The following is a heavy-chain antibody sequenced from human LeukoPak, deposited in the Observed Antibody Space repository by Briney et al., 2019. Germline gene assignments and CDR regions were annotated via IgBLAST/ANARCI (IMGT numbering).Heavy chain of an antibody. CDR3: AKGETDVRNCPDY. CDR1: GFTFDDYA. J-gene: IGHJ4*02. D-gene: IGHD1-7*01. CDR2: ISWDGGST. V-gene: IGHV3-43D*03. Sequence: GGSLRLSCAASGFTFDDYAMHWVRQAPGKGLEWVSLISWDGGSTYYADSVKGRFTISRDNSKNSLYLQMNSLRAEETAVYYCAKGETDVRNCPDYWGQGTLVTVSS.